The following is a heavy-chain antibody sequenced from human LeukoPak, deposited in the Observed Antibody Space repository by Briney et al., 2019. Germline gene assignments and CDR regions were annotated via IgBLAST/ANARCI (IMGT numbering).Heavy chain of an antibody. CDR3: ARILSSSWYEYFHH. D-gene: IGHD6-19*01. CDR2: IIPIFGTA. CDR1: GYTFTSYF. Sequence: GASVTVSCKASGYTFTSYFLHWVRQAPGQGLEWMGAIIPIFGTANYAQKFQGRVTITADESTSTAYMELSSLRSEDTAVYYCARILSSSWYEYFHHWGQGTLVTVSS. J-gene: IGHJ1*01. V-gene: IGHV1-69*13.